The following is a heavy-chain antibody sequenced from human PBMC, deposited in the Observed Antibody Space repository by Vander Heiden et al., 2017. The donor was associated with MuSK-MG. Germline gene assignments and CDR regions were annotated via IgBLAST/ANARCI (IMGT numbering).Heavy chain of an antibody. CDR2: ISTYNGNT. J-gene: IGHJ4*02. D-gene: IGHD3-3*01. CDR1: GYIFTSYG. CDR3: ARHYNFWSGSDSHVDH. Sequence: QVQLVQSGAEVKKPGASVKVSCKASGYIFTSYGISWVRQAPGQGLEWMGWISTYNGNTNYAQKFQGRVAMTTTDRSASTVYMEVRSLRSDDTAVYYCARHYNFWSGSDSHVDHWGQGTLVTVSS. V-gene: IGHV1-18*01.